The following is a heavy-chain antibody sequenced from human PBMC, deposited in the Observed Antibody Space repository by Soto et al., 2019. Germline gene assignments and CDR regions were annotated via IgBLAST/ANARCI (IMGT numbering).Heavy chain of an antibody. J-gene: IGHJ4*02. CDR1: GFTFSNYA. Sequence: EVQLLESGGGLVQPGGSLRLSCAASGFTFSNYAMSWVRQAPGKGLEWVSTISTSGGSTYSADSVNGRFTISRDNSKNRLYLQMNSLRAEDTAVYYCARDGLGAYGSYSFDYWGQRTLVTVSS. CDR3: ARDGLGAYGSYSFDY. D-gene: IGHD3-10*01. CDR2: ISTSGGST. V-gene: IGHV3-23*01.